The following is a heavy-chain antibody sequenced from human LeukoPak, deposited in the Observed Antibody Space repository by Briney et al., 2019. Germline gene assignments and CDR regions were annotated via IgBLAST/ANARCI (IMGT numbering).Heavy chain of an antibody. CDR2: IYTSGST. CDR3: ARVGVVPAAIKTYTKGGWFDP. Sequence: PSETLSLTCTVSGGSISSYYWSWIRQPAGKGLEWIGRIYTSGSTNYNPSLKSRVTMSVDTSKNQFSLKLSSVTAADTAVYYCARVGVVPAAIKTYTKGGWFDPWGQGTLVTVSS. J-gene: IGHJ5*02. D-gene: IGHD2-2*01. V-gene: IGHV4-4*07. CDR1: GGSISSYY.